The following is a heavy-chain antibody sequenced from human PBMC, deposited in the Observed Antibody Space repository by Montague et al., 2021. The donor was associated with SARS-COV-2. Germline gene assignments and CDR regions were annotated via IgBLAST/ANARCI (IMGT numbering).Heavy chain of an antibody. CDR2: ITHDGSKE. J-gene: IGHJ4*02. Sequence: SLRLSCAASGFTFGGYAMHWVRQAPGKGLEWVADITHDGSKEYYIDSVKGRFTISRDNAKNTLYLQMNSLRAEDTAVYYCASGYDRLTGYYPLDDWGQGTLVTVSS. CDR3: ASGYDRLTGYYPLDD. D-gene: IGHD3-9*01. V-gene: IGHV3-30*14. CDR1: GFTFGGYA.